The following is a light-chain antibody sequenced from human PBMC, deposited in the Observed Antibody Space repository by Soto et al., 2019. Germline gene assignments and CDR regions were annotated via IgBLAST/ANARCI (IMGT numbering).Light chain of an antibody. CDR2: GAS. CDR3: QQYNSWPYT. CDR1: QSVSSN. J-gene: IGKJ2*01. Sequence: EIVMTQSPATLSVSPGERATLSCRARQSVSSNLGWYQQKPGQSPRLLMYGASTRATGIPARFTGSGSGTDFTLTISSLQSEDFAVYYCQQYNSWPYTFGQGTKLEIK. V-gene: IGKV3-15*01.